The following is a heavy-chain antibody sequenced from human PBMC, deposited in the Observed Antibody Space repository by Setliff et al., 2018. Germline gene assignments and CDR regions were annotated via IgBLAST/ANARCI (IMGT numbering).Heavy chain of an antibody. CDR2: INPSGTT. Sequence: SETLSLTFTFYGGPFSDYYWGWVRQTPGKGLEWIAEINPSGTTNYIPSLKSRLTISVDTSKRQFSLKLNSVTAADTAVYYCRFWSYVYKNDYWAQGTLVTVSS. J-gene: IGHJ4*02. CDR3: RFWSYVYKNDY. D-gene: IGHD3-16*01. CDR1: GGPFSDYY. V-gene: IGHV4-34*01.